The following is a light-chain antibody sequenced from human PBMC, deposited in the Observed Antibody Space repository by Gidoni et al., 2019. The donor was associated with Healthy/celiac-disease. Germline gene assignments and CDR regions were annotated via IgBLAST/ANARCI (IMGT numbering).Light chain of an antibody. J-gene: IGKJ1*01. CDR2: LGS. Sequence: DIVMTHSPLSLPVTPGEPASISCRSSHSPLHSHGYNYLDWYQQKPGQSPQLLIYLGSNRASGVPDRFSGSGSGTDFTLKISRVEAEDVGVYYCMQALQTPRTFGQGTKVEIK. CDR1: HSPLHSHGYNY. CDR3: MQALQTPRT. V-gene: IGKV2-28*01.